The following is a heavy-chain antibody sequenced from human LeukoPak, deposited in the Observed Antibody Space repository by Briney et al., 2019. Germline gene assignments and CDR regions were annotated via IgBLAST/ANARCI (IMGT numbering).Heavy chain of an antibody. D-gene: IGHD6-13*01. J-gene: IGHJ6*04. V-gene: IGHV3-7*01. CDR2: IKQDGSEK. CDR3: ARDSPEIAAAGRGMDV. Sequence: GGSLRLSCAASGFTFSSYWMSWVRQAPGKGLEWVANIKQDGSEKYYVDSVKGRFTISRDNAKNSLYLQMNSLRAEDTAVYYCARDSPEIAAAGRGMDVWGKGTTVTISS. CDR1: GFTFSSYW.